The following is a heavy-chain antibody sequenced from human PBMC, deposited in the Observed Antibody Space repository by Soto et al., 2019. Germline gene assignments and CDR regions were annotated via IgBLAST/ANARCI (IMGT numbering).Heavy chain of an antibody. V-gene: IGHV5-51*01. D-gene: IGHD3-16*01. J-gene: IGHJ4*01. Sequence: PGESLKICFKGAGYSFSSYVMCLGLQMPGKGLEWMGIIYPGDSDTRYSPSFQCQVTISADKSISTAYLQWSSLKASDTAMYYCERNRGEIIPFEYCGHRTLVNVYS. CDR3: ERNRGEIIPFEY. CDR2: IYPGDSDT. CDR1: GYSFSSYV.